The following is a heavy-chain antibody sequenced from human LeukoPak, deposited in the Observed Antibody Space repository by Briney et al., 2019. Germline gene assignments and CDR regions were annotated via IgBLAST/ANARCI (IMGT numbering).Heavy chain of an antibody. CDR3: AKDFGWPFDY. V-gene: IGHV3-23*01. J-gene: IGHJ4*02. CDR2: TSGKGAKT. Sequence: GGSLRLSCAASGFSFSTYALSWVRQASGKGLEWVSATSGKGAKTYYADSVRGRFTISRDNSKNTLYLQMNSLRAEDTAVYYCAKDFGWPFDYWGQGTLVTVSS. D-gene: IGHD6-19*01. CDR1: GFSFSTYA.